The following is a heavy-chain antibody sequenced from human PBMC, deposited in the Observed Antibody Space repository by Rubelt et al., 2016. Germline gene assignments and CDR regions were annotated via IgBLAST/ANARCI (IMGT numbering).Heavy chain of an antibody. V-gene: IGHV4-4*02. CDR2: ISHSGST. Sequence: SLTCAVSGGSINDNNWWSWVRQPPGKGLEWIGEISHSGSTSYNPSLPSRVTISMDKSRHHFSLRLSSVTAADTAVYYCARNSIGWAQMDYWGQGTQVTVSS. CDR3: ARNSIGWAQMDY. J-gene: IGHJ4*02. D-gene: IGHD6-19*01. CDR1: GGSINDNNW.